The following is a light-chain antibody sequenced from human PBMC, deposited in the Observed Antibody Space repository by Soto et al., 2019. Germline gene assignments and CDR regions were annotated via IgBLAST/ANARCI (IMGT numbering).Light chain of an antibody. J-gene: IGKJ3*01. Sequence: EIVLTQSPGTLSLSPGERATLSCRASQSISTTYLAWYPQKPGQAPRLLIYGASSRATGIPDRFSGSGSGTVFTLAIRRLEPEDFAVYYCQHYGNSPRFSFGPGTKVDIK. CDR3: QHYGNSPRFS. CDR2: GAS. CDR1: QSISTTY. V-gene: IGKV3-20*01.